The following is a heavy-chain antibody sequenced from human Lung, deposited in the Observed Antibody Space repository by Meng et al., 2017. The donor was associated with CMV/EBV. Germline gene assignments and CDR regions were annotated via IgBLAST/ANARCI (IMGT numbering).Heavy chain of an antibody. CDR1: GYSFTSYW. V-gene: IGHV5-51*01. CDR3: ARTTTPHYYYYGMDI. J-gene: IGHJ6*02. CDR2: IYRGDSDT. D-gene: IGHD4-17*01. Sequence: GGTLRLXCKGSGYSFTSYWISWMRQIPGKGLEWMGIIYRGDSDTSNSPSFQGQVIISADKSISTAYLQCSSVKASDTAMYYCARTTTPHYYYYGMDIWGQGATVTVSS.